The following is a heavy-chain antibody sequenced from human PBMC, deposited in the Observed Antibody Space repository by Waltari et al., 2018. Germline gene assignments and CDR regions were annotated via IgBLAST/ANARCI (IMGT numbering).Heavy chain of an antibody. CDR2: INHSGRT. J-gene: IGHJ3*02. V-gene: IGHV4-34*01. D-gene: IGHD2-15*01. Sequence: QVQLQQWGAGLLKPSETLSLTCAVYGGSFSGYYWSWIRQPPGKGLEWIGEINHSGRTTYNPSLNSRVTISVDTSKNQFSLKLSSVTAADTAVYYCAKDPCSGGSCYSHDAFDIWGQGTMVTVSS. CDR3: AKDPCSGGSCYSHDAFDI. CDR1: GGSFSGYY.